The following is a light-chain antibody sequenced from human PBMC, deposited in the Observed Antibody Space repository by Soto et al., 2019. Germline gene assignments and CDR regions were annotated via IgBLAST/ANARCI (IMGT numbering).Light chain of an antibody. CDR1: QDISSW. J-gene: IGKJ4*01. Sequence: DIQMTQSPSSLSASVGDRVTITCRASQDISSWLNWYQQKPGKAPKLLIYEASNLESGVPSRFSGSGSGTDFTFTISSLQPEDIATYYCQQYNNFPLTFGEGTKVDI. CDR2: EAS. CDR3: QQYNNFPLT. V-gene: IGKV1-33*01.